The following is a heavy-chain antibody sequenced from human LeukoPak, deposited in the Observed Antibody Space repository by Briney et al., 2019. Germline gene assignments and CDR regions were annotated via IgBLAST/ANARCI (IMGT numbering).Heavy chain of an antibody. CDR3: TRLPTLKTFDY. CDR2: ITGKADSYAT. CDR1: GFTFSDSP. J-gene: IGHJ4*02. V-gene: IGHV3-73*01. D-gene: IGHD4-17*01. Sequence: GGSLRLSCAASGFTFSDSPMHWVRQASGKGLEWVGRITGKADSYATAYAESVKGRFTISRDDSKNTAYLQPNSLQTEDTAVYYCTRLPTLKTFDYWGQGILVTVSS.